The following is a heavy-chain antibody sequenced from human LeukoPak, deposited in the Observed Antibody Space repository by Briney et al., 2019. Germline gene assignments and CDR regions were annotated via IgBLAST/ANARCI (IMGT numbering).Heavy chain of an antibody. CDR1: GFTFSSYG. V-gene: IGHV3-33*06. D-gene: IGHD2-15*01. CDR2: IWYDGSNK. CDR3: AKDRTGIVVAIDY. Sequence: GRPLRLSCAASGFTFSSYGMHWVRQAPGKGLEWVAVIWYDGSNKYYADSVKGRFTISRDNSKNTLYLQMNSLRAEDTAVYYCAKDRTGIVVAIDYWGQGTLVTVSS. J-gene: IGHJ4*02.